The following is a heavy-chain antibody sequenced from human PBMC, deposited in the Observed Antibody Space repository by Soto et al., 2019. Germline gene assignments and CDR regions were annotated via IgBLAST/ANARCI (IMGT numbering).Heavy chain of an antibody. V-gene: IGHV3-33*01. CDR1: GFTFSSYG. D-gene: IGHD2-21*02. CDR2: IWYDGSTI. J-gene: IGHJ6*02. Sequence: SLRLSCAASGFTFSSYGMHWVRQAPGKGLEWVAVIWYDGSTIYYADSVKGRFTISRDNAKNSLYLQMNSLRAEDTAVYYCARERVVTAILATYGMDVWGQGTTVTVSS. CDR3: ARERVVTAILATYGMDV.